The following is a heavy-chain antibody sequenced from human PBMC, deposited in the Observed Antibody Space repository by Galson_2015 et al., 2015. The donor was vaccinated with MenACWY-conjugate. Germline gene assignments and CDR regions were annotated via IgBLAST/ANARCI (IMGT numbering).Heavy chain of an antibody. J-gene: IGHJ4*02. CDR3: AREFSY. CDR1: GGSASSSGYY. V-gene: IGHV4-61*08. Sequence: QVQLQESGPGLEKPSETLSLTCTVSGGSASSSGYYWTWIRQPPGRGLEWIGLIYDSGTTKYNPSLKGRVTISLDTSKNQVSLKLSSVTAADTAVYYCAREFSYWGQGTLVTVSS. CDR2: IYDSGTT. D-gene: IGHD2/OR15-2a*01.